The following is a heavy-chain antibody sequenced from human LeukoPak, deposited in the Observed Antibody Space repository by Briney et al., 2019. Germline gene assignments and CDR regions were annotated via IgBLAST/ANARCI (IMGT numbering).Heavy chain of an antibody. CDR3: ASLYCSTTSCFDY. Sequence: SETLSLTCTVSGGSISNYYWSWIRQPPGKGLDWIGFIYSSGSTNYNPSLKSRVTMSVDTYKNQFSLNLNSVTAADTAVYYCASLYCSTTSCFDYWGQGTLVTVSS. CDR1: GGSISNYY. CDR2: IYSSGST. V-gene: IGHV4-59*01. J-gene: IGHJ4*02. D-gene: IGHD2-2*01.